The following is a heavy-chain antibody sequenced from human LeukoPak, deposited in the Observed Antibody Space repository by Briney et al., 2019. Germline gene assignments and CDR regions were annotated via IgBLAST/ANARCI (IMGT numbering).Heavy chain of an antibody. CDR1: GYTFTSYG. CDR2: ISGYNGNT. J-gene: IGHJ5*02. Sequence: ASVKVSCKASGYTFTSYGISWVRQAPGQGLEWMGWISGYNGNTNYAQKLQGRVAMTTDTSTSTAYMELRSLRSDDTAVYYCAQNKYDSSGYYFPDPWGQGTLVTVSS. V-gene: IGHV1-18*01. D-gene: IGHD3-22*01. CDR3: AQNKYDSSGYYFPDP.